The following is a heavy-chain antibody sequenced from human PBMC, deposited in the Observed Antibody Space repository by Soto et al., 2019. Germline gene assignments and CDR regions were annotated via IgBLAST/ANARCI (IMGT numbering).Heavy chain of an antibody. CDR1: GFTFSYYG. V-gene: IGHV3-33*03. J-gene: IGHJ2*01. Sequence: HLEESGGGVVQPGKSLRLSCEGSGFTFSYYGMHWVRQAPGKGLEWVALLWNDGTKEHYAASVKGRFTISRDNAKNTVFLQMDSRKAEDTAVYFCATFSSGYYYWFVDLWGRGTLVTVSS. CDR2: LWNDGTKE. D-gene: IGHD2-8*01. CDR3: ATFSSGYYYWFVDL.